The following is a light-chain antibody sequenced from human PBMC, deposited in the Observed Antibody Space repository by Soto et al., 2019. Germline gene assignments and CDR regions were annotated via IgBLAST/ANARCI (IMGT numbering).Light chain of an antibody. CDR3: QQYGGSPRIT. Sequence: IVLTPSPATLSSFPGARATLSCRASERLSSVYLAWYQQRPGQPPRLLIYGASNRATGIPDRFSGSGSGTDFTLIINRLEPEDVAIYYCQQYGGSPRITFGQGTRLEIK. V-gene: IGKV3-20*01. CDR2: GAS. J-gene: IGKJ5*01. CDR1: ERLSSVY.